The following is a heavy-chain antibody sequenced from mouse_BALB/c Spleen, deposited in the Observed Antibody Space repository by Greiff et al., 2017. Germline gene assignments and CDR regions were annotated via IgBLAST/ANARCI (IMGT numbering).Heavy chain of an antibody. J-gene: IGHJ4*01. CDR3: ARKGGNYQGYYAMDY. CDR1: GFTFSSFG. CDR2: ISSGSSTI. Sequence: EVKLVESGGGLVQPGGSRKLSCAASGFTFSSFGMHWVRQAPEKGLEWVAYISSGSSTIYYADTVKGRFTISRDNPKNTLFLQMTSLRSEDTAMYYCARKGGNYQGYYAMDYWGQGTSVTVSS. D-gene: IGHD2-1*01. V-gene: IGHV5-17*02.